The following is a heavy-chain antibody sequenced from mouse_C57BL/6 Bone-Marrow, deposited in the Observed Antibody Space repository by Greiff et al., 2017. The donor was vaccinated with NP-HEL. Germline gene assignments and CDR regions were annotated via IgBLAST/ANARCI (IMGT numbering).Heavy chain of an antibody. D-gene: IGHD2-4*01. Sequence: VQLQQSGPELVKPGASVKLSCKASGYAFSSSWMNWVKQRPGKGLEWIGRIYPGDGDTNYNGKFKGKATLTADKSSSTAYMQLSSLTSEDSAVYFCARSRLRWFAYWGQGTLVTVSA. CDR3: ARSRLRWFAY. CDR2: IYPGDGDT. V-gene: IGHV1-82*01. J-gene: IGHJ3*01. CDR1: GYAFSSSW.